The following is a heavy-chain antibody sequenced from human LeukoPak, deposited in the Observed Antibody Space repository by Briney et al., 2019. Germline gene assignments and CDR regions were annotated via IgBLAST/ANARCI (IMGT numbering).Heavy chain of an antibody. CDR3: ARHGRWGVWEPALVSPNYYYYGMDV. V-gene: IGHV4-59*08. Sequence: SETLSLTCTVSGGSISCYYWSWIRQPPGKGLEWIGYIYYSGSTNYNPSLKSRVTISVDTSKNQFSLKLSSVTAADTAVYYCARHGRWGVWEPALVSPNYYYYGMDVWGQGTTVTVSS. CDR1: GGSISCYY. D-gene: IGHD3-16*01. J-gene: IGHJ6*02. CDR2: IYYSGST.